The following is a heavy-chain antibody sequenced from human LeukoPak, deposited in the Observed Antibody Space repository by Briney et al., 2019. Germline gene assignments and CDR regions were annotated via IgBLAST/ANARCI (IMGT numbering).Heavy chain of an antibody. CDR1: GGSFSGYY. V-gene: IGHV4-34*01. CDR3: AKDWEQYCSGGSCPGPLDY. CDR2: INHSGST. D-gene: IGHD2-15*01. J-gene: IGHJ4*02. Sequence: SETLSLTCAVYGGSFSGYYWSWIRQPPGKGLEWIGEINHSGSTNYNPSLKSRVTISVDTSKNQFSLKLSSVTAADTAVYYCAKDWEQYCSGGSCPGPLDYWGQGTLVTVSS.